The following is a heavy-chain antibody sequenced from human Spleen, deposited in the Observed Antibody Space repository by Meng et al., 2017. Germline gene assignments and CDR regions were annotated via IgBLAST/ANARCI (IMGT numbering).Heavy chain of an antibody. J-gene: IGHJ4*02. CDR3: ARSMGSGGWYVDY. CDR1: GYTFTDYF. CDR2: INPNSGGT. D-gene: IGHD6-19*01. V-gene: IGHV1-2*06. Sequence: QVQLVQPGAEVKMPGASVKVPCKASGYTFTDYFMHWVRQAPGQGLEWMGRINPNSGGTHYAQKFQGRVTMTRDTSITTAYMELSRLRSDDTAVYYCARSMGSGGWYVDYWGQGTLVTVSS.